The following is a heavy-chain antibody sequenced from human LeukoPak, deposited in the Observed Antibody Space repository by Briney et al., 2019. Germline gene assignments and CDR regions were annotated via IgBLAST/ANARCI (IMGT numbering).Heavy chain of an antibody. Sequence: SQTLSLTRTLSGGSISGGGYYWSWIRQHPGKGLEWIGYIYYSGSTYYNPTLKSRVTISVDTFQRAFSLKLSSVSRPDTAVYYCAIVTVAEEGGYLDYWGRGTLVTVSS. J-gene: IGHJ4*02. CDR1: GGSISGGGYY. D-gene: IGHD3-16*01. CDR3: AIVTVAEEGGYLDY. CDR2: IYYSGST. V-gene: IGHV4-31*02.